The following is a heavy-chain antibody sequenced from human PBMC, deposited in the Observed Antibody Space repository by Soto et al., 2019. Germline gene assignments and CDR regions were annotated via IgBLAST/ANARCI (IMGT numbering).Heavy chain of an antibody. CDR1: GFTYSSYW. CDR2: INGDGSIT. CDR3: ARVALSGSYYRGMDV. J-gene: IGHJ6*02. V-gene: IGHV3-74*01. D-gene: IGHD1-26*01. Sequence: EVQLMDSGGGLVQPGGSLRLSCAASGFTYSSYWMHWVRHAPGKGLVWVSRINGDGSITNYAGFVEGRFTISRDNAKNTLYLQMNSLRAEDTAVYYCARVALSGSYYRGMDVWGQGTTVTVSS.